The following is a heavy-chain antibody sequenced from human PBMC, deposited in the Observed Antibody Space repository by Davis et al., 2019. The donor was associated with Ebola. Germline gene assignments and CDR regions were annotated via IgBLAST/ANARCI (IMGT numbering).Heavy chain of an antibody. CDR3: ARAVFHEVLDS. CDR1: GINFNIHA. D-gene: IGHD3-3*01. V-gene: IGHV1-69*13. Sequence: SVKVSCKASGINFNIHAISWVRQAPGQGLEWMGGFIPIFGTPNYAERFQDRVAISADESTNTAYMELSSLRSEDTAVYFCARAVFHEVLDSWGQGTPVTVSS. J-gene: IGHJ4*02. CDR2: FIPIFGTP.